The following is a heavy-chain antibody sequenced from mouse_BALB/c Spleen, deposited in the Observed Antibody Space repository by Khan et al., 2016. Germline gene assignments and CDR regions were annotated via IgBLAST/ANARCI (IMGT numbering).Heavy chain of an antibody. J-gene: IGHJ3*01. CDR3: SSCGYDYALFAY. CDR2: IDTNTGEP. V-gene: IGHV9-3*02. CDR1: GYSFTNYG. Sequence: QIQLVQSGPELKKPGETVKISCKASGYSFTNYGMNWVKQAPGKGLKWMGWIDTNTGEPTYAEEFKGRFAFYLETSAITANSQIHNLKNDDTATSFCSSCGYDYALFAYLCHGTLFTLSA. D-gene: IGHD2-4*01.